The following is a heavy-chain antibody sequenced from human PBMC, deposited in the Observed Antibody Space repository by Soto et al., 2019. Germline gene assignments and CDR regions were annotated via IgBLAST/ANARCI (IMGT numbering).Heavy chain of an antibody. Sequence: EVQLLESGGGLVQPGGSLRLSCAASGFTFSSYAMSWVRQAPGKGLEWVSAISGSGGSTYYADSVKGGFTISRDNSKNTLYLQMNSLRAEDTAVYYCAKTGDVLRFLEWLLVDYWGQGTLVTVSS. J-gene: IGHJ4*02. D-gene: IGHD3-3*01. CDR3: AKTGDVLRFLEWLLVDY. CDR1: GFTFSSYA. V-gene: IGHV3-23*01. CDR2: ISGSGGST.